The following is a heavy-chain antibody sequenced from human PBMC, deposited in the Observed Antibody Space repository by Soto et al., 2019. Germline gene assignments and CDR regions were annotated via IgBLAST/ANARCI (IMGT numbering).Heavy chain of an antibody. Sequence: QVQLQESGPGLVKPSGTLSLTCDVSSGSIRSSNWWSWVRQPPGKGLEWIGEIYQSGSTNYSPPLTSRVTISVDKSPSQFSRKRSSVTAADTAVYYCAGKAVPGYFDYWGQGTLVTVSS. V-gene: IGHV4-4*02. D-gene: IGHD6-19*01. J-gene: IGHJ4*02. CDR3: AGKAVPGYFDY. CDR1: SGSIRSSNW. CDR2: IYQSGST.